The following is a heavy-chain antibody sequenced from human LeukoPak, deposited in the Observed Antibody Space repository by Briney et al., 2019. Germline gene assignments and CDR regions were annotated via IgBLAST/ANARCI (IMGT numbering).Heavy chain of an antibody. Sequence: GGSLRLSCAASGFTVSSIYMSWVRQAPGKGLEWVSVIYSGGSTYYADSVKGRFTISRHNSKNTLYLQMNSLRAEDTAVYYCARSSGSGGDYSWAFDIWGQGTMVIVSS. D-gene: IGHD2-21*02. V-gene: IGHV3-53*04. CDR2: IYSGGST. CDR3: ARSSGSGGDYSWAFDI. CDR1: GFTVSSIY. J-gene: IGHJ3*02.